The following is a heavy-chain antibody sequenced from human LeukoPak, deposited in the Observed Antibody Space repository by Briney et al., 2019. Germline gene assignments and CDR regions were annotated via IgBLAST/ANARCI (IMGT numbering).Heavy chain of an antibody. CDR3: ARSGLSRFGF. Sequence: GGTLRLSCAASGFTFSSYGMSWVRQAPGKGLEWVSAISGSGGSTYYANSVKGRFTISRDNSKNTLYLQMNSLRAEDTAVYYCARSGLSRFGFWGQGTLVTVSS. V-gene: IGHV3-23*01. D-gene: IGHD2/OR15-2a*01. CDR2: ISGSGGST. CDR1: GFTFSSYG. J-gene: IGHJ4*02.